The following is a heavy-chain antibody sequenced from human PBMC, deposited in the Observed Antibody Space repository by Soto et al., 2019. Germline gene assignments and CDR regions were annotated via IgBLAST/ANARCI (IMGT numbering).Heavy chain of an antibody. D-gene: IGHD2-2*01. J-gene: IGHJ4*02. CDR3: ARDEVGP. V-gene: IGHV6-1*01. Sequence: PSETLSPTCAISGDSVSSTSAAWSWIRQPPSRGLEWLGRTYYRSKWNSNYAVSVKGRVTINPDTSKKQFSLQLNSVTPEDTAVYYCARDEVGPWGQGTLVTVSS. CDR2: TYYRSKWNS. CDR1: GDSVSSTSAA.